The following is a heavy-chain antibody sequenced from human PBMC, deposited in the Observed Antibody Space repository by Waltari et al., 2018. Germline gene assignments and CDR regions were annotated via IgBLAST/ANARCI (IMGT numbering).Heavy chain of an antibody. CDR3: AAGYSSGCFDY. Sequence: QVQLQESGPGLVKPSETLSLTCTVSGGSISSYYWSWIRQPPGKGLEWIGYIYYSGSTNYSPSLKSRVTISVDTSKNQFSLKLSSVTAADTAVYYCAAGYSSGCFDYWGQGTLVTVSS. J-gene: IGHJ4*02. CDR1: GGSISSYY. V-gene: IGHV4-59*01. D-gene: IGHD6-19*01. CDR2: IYYSGST.